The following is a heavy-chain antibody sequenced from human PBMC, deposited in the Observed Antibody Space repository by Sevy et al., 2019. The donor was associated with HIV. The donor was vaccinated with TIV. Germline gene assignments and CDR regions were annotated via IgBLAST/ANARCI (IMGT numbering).Heavy chain of an antibody. CDR3: ARGRGRSEVQLSRGTHY. Sequence: ASVKVSCKASGYTFTSYAMNWVRQAPGQGLEWMGWINTNTGNPTYAQGFTGRFVFSLDTSVSTAYLQISSLKAEDTTVYYCARGRGRSEVQLSRGTHYWGQGTLVTVSS. J-gene: IGHJ4*02. D-gene: IGHD6-13*01. CDR2: INTNTGNP. V-gene: IGHV7-4-1*02. CDR1: GYTFTSYA.